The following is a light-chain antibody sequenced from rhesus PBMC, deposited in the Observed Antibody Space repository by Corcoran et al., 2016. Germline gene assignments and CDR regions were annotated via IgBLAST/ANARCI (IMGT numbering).Light chain of an antibody. Sequence: DIQMTQSPSSLSASVGDTVTITCRASQGISTWLAWYKQKPGKAPKLLIYKASTLQCGVPSSVSGRGSGTDFTLTISSLQSEDFATYYCRQYSSRPWTFGQGTKVEI. CDR3: RQYSSRPWT. V-gene: IGKV1-22*01. CDR1: QGISTW. CDR2: KAS. J-gene: IGKJ1*01.